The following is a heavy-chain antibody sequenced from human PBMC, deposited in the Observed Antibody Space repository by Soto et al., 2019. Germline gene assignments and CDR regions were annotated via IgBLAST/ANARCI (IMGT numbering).Heavy chain of an antibody. CDR1: GFTFSSNA. D-gene: IGHD4-4*01. Sequence: QVQLVEPGGGVVQPGRSLRLSCAASGFTFSSNAMHWVRQAPGKGLEWVAVISYDGSNKYYADSVKGRFTISRDNSKNTLYLQMNSLRAEDTAVYYCARGGYSNDYWGQGTLVTVSS. CDR2: ISYDGSNK. J-gene: IGHJ4*02. CDR3: ARGGYSNDY. V-gene: IGHV3-30-3*01.